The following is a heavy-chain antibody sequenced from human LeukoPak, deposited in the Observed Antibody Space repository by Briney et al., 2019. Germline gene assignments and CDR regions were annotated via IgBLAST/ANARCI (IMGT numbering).Heavy chain of an antibody. D-gene: IGHD6-13*01. Sequence: SETLSLTCTVSGGSISSHYWSWIRQPPGKGLEWIGYVSDSGSTNYNPSLKSRVTVSVDTSKDQFSLKLTSVTAVDTAVYYCARTGSSWPLYYYYYMDVWGKGTTVTVSS. CDR1: GGSISSHY. CDR2: VSDSGST. J-gene: IGHJ6*03. V-gene: IGHV4-59*11. CDR3: ARTGSSWPLYYYYYMDV.